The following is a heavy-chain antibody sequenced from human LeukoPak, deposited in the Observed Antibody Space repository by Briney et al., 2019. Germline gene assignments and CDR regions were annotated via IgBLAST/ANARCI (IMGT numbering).Heavy chain of an antibody. D-gene: IGHD3-22*01. CDR3: ARDLWYYDSSGYYTVD. CDR1: GYTFTSYY. V-gene: IGHV1-2*02. J-gene: IGHJ4*02. Sequence: GASVKVSCKASGYTFTSYYMHWVRQAPGQGLEWMGWINPNSGGTNYAQKFQGRVTMTGDTSISTAYMELSRLRSDDTAVYYCARDLWYYDSSGYYTVDWGQGTLVTVSS. CDR2: INPNSGGT.